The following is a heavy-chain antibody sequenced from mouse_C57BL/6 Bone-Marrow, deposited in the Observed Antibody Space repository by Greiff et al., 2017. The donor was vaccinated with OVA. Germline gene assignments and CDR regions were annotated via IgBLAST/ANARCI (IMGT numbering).Heavy chain of an antibody. J-gene: IGHJ3*01. Sequence: QVHVKQPGAELVRPGSSVKLSCKASGYTFTSYWMHWVKQRPIQGLEWIGNIDPSDSETHYNQKFKDKATLTVDKSSSTAYMQLSSLTSEDSAVYYCARSTYYSNPAWFAYWGQGTLVTVSA. CDR2: IDPSDSET. V-gene: IGHV1-52*01. CDR3: ARSTYYSNPAWFAY. D-gene: IGHD2-5*01. CDR1: GYTFTSYW.